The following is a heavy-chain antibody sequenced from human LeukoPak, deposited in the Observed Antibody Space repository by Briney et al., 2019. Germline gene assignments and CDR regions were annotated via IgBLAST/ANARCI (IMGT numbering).Heavy chain of an antibody. V-gene: IGHV4-39*07. D-gene: IGHD5-18*01. Sequence: PSETLSLTCTVSGGSISSSSYYWGWIRQPPGKGLEWIVSIYYSGSTYYNPSLKSRVTISVYTSKNQFSLKLSSVPAAATAVYYCANTGMGPRGYFDYWGQGTLVTVSS. CDR3: ANTGMGPRGYFDY. J-gene: IGHJ4*02. CDR1: GGSISSSSYY. CDR2: IYYSGST.